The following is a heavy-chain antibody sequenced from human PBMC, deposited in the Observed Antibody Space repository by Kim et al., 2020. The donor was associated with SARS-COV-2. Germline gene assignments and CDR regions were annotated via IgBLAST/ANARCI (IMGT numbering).Heavy chain of an antibody. J-gene: IGHJ6*01. CDR2: ISSSSSTI. Sequence: GGSLRLSCAASGFTFSSYSMNWVRQAPGKGLEWVSYISSSSSTIYYADSVKGRFTISRDNAKNSLYLQMNSLRDEDTAVYYCARDASGLLWFGQSHYYYGMDVGGQGTTVTVSS. D-gene: IGHD3-10*01. CDR1: GFTFSSYS. CDR3: ARDASGLLWFGQSHYYYGMDV. V-gene: IGHV3-48*02.